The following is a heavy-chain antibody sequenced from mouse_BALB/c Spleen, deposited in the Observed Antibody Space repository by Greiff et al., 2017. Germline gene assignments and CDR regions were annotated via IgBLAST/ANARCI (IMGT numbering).Heavy chain of an antibody. CDR3: ASLYGNYGYAMDY. Sequence: QVQLKQSGPELVKPGASVKISCKASGYAFSSSWMNWVKQRPGQGLEWIGRIYPGDGDTNYNGKFKGKATLTADKSSSTAYMQLSSLTSVDSAVYFCASLYGNYGYAMDYWGQGTSVTVSS. J-gene: IGHJ4*01. CDR2: IYPGDGDT. CDR1: GYAFSSSW. D-gene: IGHD2-10*02. V-gene: IGHV1-82*01.